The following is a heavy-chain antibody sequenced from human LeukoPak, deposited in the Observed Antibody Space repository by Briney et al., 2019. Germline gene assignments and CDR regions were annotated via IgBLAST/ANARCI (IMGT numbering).Heavy chain of an antibody. J-gene: IGHJ4*02. D-gene: IGHD3-10*01. CDR1: GLNYNDAW. V-gene: IGHV3-69-1*01. Sequence: GGSLRLSCAVFGLNYNDAWMSWVRQAPGKGLEWVSYISSSSTIYYADSVKGRFTISRDNAKSSLYLQMNSLRDEDTAVYYCARDATYYYGSAAVHYFDYWGQGTLVTVSS. CDR2: ISSSSTI. CDR3: ARDATYYYGSAAVHYFDY.